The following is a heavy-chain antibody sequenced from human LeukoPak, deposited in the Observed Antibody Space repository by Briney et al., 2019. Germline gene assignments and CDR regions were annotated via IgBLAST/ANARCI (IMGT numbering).Heavy chain of an antibody. V-gene: IGHV3-74*01. J-gene: IGHJ4*02. CDR2: INSDGGST. CDR3: ARQNYGAGPDY. Sequence: PGGSLRLSCAASGFTFSSYAMSWVRQAPGKGLVWVSRINSDGGSTNYADSVKGRFTISRDNAKNTLYLQMNSLRAEDTALYYCARQNYGAGPDYWGQGTLVTVSS. CDR1: GFTFSSYA. D-gene: IGHD3-10*01.